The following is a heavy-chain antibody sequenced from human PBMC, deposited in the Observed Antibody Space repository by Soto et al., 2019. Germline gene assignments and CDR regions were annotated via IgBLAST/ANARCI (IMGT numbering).Heavy chain of an antibody. CDR3: ARVPPWGNSAGDYYIQHYDS. CDR2: INGGSGNT. Sequence: ASVKVSCKSSGFTFTSYAIHWLRQATGQRPQWMGWINGGSGNTKYSQNFQGRVTFTRDTFATTAYLELSSHRSEDTAVYYCARVPPWGNSAGDYYIQHYDSWGQGTPVTVSS. J-gene: IGHJ4*02. V-gene: IGHV1-3*01. D-gene: IGHD3-10*01. CDR1: GFTFTSYA.